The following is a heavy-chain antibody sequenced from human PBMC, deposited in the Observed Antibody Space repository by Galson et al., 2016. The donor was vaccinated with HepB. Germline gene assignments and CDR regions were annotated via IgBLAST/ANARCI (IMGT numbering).Heavy chain of an antibody. CDR3: ARGPGGSSVDYDILTGYYRWSGWFDP. Sequence: SVKVSCKASGYTFSAYAVNWVRQAPGQGLEWMGWINTNTGNSTYAQGFTGRFVFSLDTSVSTSYLQISSLKAEDTAVYYCARGPGGSSVDYDILTGYYRWSGWFDPWGQGTLVTVSS. CDR2: INTNTGNS. D-gene: IGHD3-9*01. J-gene: IGHJ5*02. CDR1: GYTFSAYA. V-gene: IGHV7-4-1*02.